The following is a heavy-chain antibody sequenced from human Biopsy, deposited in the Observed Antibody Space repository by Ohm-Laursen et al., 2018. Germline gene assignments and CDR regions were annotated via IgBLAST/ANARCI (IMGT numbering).Heavy chain of an antibody. CDR1: GGPLNSYY. CDR2: IYYSGIA. V-gene: IGHV4-59*01. Sequence: GTLSLTCTVSGGPLNSYYWSWIRQPPGKGLEWIGYIYYSGIAANYNPSLKGRVTISVDTSKHQFSLRLTSATAAATAVYYCARGGFGLDGYNSPWGRGTLVIVSS. CDR3: ARGGFGLDGYNSP. D-gene: IGHD5-24*01. J-gene: IGHJ5*02.